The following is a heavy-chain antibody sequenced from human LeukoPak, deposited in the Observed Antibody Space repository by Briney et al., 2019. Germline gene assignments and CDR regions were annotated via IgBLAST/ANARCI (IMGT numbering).Heavy chain of an antibody. D-gene: IGHD5-18*01. CDR2: INHSGST. CDR3: ARSRGYRKYYFDY. J-gene: IGHJ4*02. V-gene: IGHV4-34*01. Sequence: PSETLSLTCAVYGGSFSGYYWSWIRQPPGKGLEWIGEINHSGSTNYNPSLKSRVTISVDTSKNQFSLKLSSVTAADTAVYYCARSRGYRKYYFDYWGQGTLVTASS. CDR1: GGSFSGYY.